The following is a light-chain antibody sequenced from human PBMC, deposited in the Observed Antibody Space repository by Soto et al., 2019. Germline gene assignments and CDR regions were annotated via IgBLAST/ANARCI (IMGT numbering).Light chain of an antibody. CDR2: RNT. CDR1: SSNIEKNY. V-gene: IGLV1-47*01. CDR3: VAWDDILSGRV. J-gene: IGLJ3*02. Sequence: QSVLTQPPSASGTPGQRVTLSCSGSSSNIEKNYAYWYQQVPGSAPRVLIYRNTERPSGVPDRFSGSKSGTSAYLAISGLRPEDEAVYYCVAWDDILSGRVFGGGTKLTVL.